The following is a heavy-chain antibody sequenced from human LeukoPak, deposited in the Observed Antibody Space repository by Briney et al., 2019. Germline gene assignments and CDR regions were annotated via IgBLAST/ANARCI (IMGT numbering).Heavy chain of an antibody. J-gene: IGHJ4*02. D-gene: IGHD6-19*01. V-gene: IGHV1-46*01. CDR3: ASFHSSGWYYY. Sequence: ASVKVSCKASGYTFTSYYMHWVQQAPGQGLEWMGIINPSGGSTSYAQKFQGRVTMTRDTSTSTVYMELSSLRSEDTAVYYCASFHSSGWYYYGGQGTLITVSP. CDR1: GYTFTSYY. CDR2: INPSGGST.